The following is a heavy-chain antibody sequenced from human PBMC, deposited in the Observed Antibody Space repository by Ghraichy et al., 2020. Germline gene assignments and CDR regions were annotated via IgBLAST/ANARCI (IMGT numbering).Heavy chain of an antibody. V-gene: IGHV3-64D*06. CDR1: GFTFSSYA. Sequence: GGSLRLSCSASGFTFSSYAMHWVRQGPGKGLEYVSGISTDGGSASYADSVKGRFTISRDNSKNTLFLQMSSLRTEDTAVYYCVKDEMWSGYCSTTRCYSAFDIWGQGTMVTVSS. J-gene: IGHJ3*02. CDR2: ISTDGGSA. CDR3: VKDEMWSGYCSTTRCYSAFDI. D-gene: IGHD2-2*02.